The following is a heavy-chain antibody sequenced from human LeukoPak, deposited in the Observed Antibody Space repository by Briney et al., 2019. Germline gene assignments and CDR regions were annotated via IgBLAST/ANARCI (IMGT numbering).Heavy chain of an antibody. CDR3: ARLDLSNWASFDY. D-gene: IGHD7-27*01. Sequence: SETLSLTCTVSADSISSYYWSWIRLPPGKGLEWIGYIYYSGTTNYNPSLKSRVSISIDTSRNQFSLKLSSVTAADTAVYYCARLDLSNWASFDYWGQGTLVTVPS. V-gene: IGHV4-59*08. CDR2: IYYSGTT. CDR1: ADSISSYY. J-gene: IGHJ4*02.